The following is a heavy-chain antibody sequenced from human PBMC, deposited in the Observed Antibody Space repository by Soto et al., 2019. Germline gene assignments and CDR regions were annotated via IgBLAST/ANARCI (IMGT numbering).Heavy chain of an antibody. CDR3: AKVGRGSDYKYYSEY. CDR2: ISGTGGTT. Sequence: EVQLLESGGGLVQPGGSLRLSCAASGFTFSSNAMSWVRQAPGKGLEWVSGISGTGGTTYYADSVKGRFTISRDNSKNTVYLQMNSLRAEDTAVYYCAKVGRGSDYKYYSEYWGQGALVTVSS. CDR1: GFTFSSNA. J-gene: IGHJ4*02. D-gene: IGHD2-21*01. V-gene: IGHV3-23*01.